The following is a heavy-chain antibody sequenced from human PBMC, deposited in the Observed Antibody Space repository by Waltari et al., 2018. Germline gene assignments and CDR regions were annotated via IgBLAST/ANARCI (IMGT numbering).Heavy chain of an antibody. CDR2: INMGGTIT. Sequence: QLVESGGGLVQPGGSLRLSRAASGFTFSNYWMHWVRQARGKGLVSVAHINMGGTITNYPDSVKGRFTISRDNAKNTLFLQMNSLRAEDTAVYYCVLYSSEFLGDCWGQGTLVTVSS. V-gene: IGHV3-74*01. CDR3: VLYSSEFLGDC. CDR1: GFTFSNYW. J-gene: IGHJ4*02. D-gene: IGHD6-25*01.